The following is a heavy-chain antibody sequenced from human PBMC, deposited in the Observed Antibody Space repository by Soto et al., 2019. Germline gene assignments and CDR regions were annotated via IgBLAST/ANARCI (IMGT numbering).Heavy chain of an antibody. CDR2: IIPIFGTA. D-gene: IGHD5-12*01. V-gene: IGHV1-69*13. Sequence: ASVKVSCKASGGTFSSYAISWVRQAPGQGLEWMGGIIPIFGTANYAQKFQGRVTITADESTSTAYMELGSLRSEDTAVYYCASYSGYDSGIDYWGQGTLVTVSS. CDR3: ASYSGYDSGIDY. J-gene: IGHJ4*02. CDR1: GGTFSSYA.